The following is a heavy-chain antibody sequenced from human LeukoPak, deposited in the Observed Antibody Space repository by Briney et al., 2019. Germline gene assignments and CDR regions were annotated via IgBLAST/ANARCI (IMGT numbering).Heavy chain of an antibody. V-gene: IGHV3-48*01. CDR2: ITSSSSTI. J-gene: IGHJ4*02. CDR1: GFSFSIYS. CDR3: ARDGPRAGRGVIFDS. Sequence: SGGSLRLSCAASGFSFSIYSMNWVRQAPGKRLEWISYITSSSSTIYYADSVKGRFSISRDNAQNSLYLQMNSLRAEDTAVYYCARDGPRAGRGVIFDSWGQGTLVTVAS. D-gene: IGHD3-10*01.